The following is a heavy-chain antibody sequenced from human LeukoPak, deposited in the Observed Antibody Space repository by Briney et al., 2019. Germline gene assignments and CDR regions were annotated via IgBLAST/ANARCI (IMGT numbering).Heavy chain of an antibody. V-gene: IGHV4-34*01. CDR3: ARGGHYYGSGSYYKWDY. CDR1: GGSFSGYY. D-gene: IGHD3-10*01. J-gene: IGHJ4*02. Sequence: SETLSLTCAVYGGSFSGYYWSWIRQPPGKGLEWIGEINHCGSTNYNPSLKSRVTISVDTSKNQFSLKLSSVTAADTAVYYCARGGHYYGSGSYYKWDYWGQGTLVTVSS. CDR2: INHCGST.